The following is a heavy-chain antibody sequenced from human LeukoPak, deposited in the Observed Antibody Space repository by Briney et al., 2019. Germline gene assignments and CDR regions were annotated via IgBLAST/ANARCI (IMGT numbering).Heavy chain of an antibody. J-gene: IGHJ4*02. CDR3: ARFNDILTGADY. D-gene: IGHD3-9*01. CDR2: MNPNSGNT. V-gene: IGHV1-8*01. CDR1: GYTFTSYD. Sequence: EASVEVSCKASGYTFTSYDINWVRQATGQGLEWMGWMNPNSGNTGYAQKFQGRVTMTRNTSISTAYMELSSLRSEDTAVYYCARFNDILTGADYWGQGTLVTVSS.